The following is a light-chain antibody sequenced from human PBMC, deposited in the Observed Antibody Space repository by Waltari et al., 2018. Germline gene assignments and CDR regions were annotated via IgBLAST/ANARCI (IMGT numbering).Light chain of an antibody. J-gene: IGLJ3*02. CDR1: ALPKQY. V-gene: IGLV3-25*03. CDR3: QSADSSGTFWV. CDR2: KDS. Sequence: SYEVTQPPSVSVSPGQTARITCSGDALPKQYVCWYQQKPGQAPGLVIYKDSERPSGIPERFSGSSSGTTVTLTISGVQAEDEADYYCQSADSSGTFWVFGGGTKLTVL.